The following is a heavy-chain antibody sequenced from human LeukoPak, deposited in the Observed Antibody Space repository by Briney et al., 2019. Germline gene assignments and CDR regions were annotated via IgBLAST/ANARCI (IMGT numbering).Heavy chain of an antibody. J-gene: IGHJ4*02. Sequence: GGSLRLSCTASGFTLSKYWLHWVRQAPGKGLVWVSRINPDDGSTSYADSVKGRFTISRDNSKNTLYLQMNSLRAEDTAVYYCAKIPTPIVVVPAAIGDYWGQGTLVTVSS. CDR3: AKIPTPIVVVPAAIGDY. V-gene: IGHV3-74*01. CDR2: INPDDGST. CDR1: GFTLSKYW. D-gene: IGHD2-2*02.